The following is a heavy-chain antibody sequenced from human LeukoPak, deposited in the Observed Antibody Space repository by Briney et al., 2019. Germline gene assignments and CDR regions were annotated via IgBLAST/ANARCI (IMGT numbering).Heavy chain of an antibody. CDR1: VFTVSTNY. V-gene: IGHV3-53*01. Sequence: GGSLRLSCAASVFTVSTNYMSWVRQAPGKGLEWVSVIYSSGDTYYADSVKGRFTISGDNSKNMLYLQMNSLRVEDTAVYFCARDRYYYDSRRSEAFDIWGQGTMVTVSS. D-gene: IGHD3-22*01. CDR3: ARDRYYYDSRRSEAFDI. J-gene: IGHJ3*02. CDR2: IYSSGDT.